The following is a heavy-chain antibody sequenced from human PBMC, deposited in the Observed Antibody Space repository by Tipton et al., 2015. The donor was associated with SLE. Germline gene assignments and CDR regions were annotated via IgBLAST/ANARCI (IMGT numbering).Heavy chain of an antibody. CDR3: ARVSATTAFDI. CDR2: IKHDGSEK. J-gene: IGHJ3*02. Sequence: GSLRLSCATSGFTFSNYGIHWVRQAPGKGLEWVANIKHDGSEKYYVDSVKGRFTISRDNAKNSLYLQMNSLRAEDTAVYYCARVSATTAFDIWGQGTMVTASS. D-gene: IGHD1-1*01. V-gene: IGHV3-7*03. CDR1: GFTFSNYG.